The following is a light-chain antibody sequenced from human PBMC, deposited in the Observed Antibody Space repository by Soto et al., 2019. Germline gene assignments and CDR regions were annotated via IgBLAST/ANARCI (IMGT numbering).Light chain of an antibody. Sequence: EIVLTQSPATLSLSPGERATLSCRASQSVSSYLAWYQQKPGQAPRLLIYDASNRATGIPARFSGSGSGTDFTRTISSLEPADFAVYYGQQRSNWPSTFGQGTRLEIK. V-gene: IGKV3-11*01. CDR1: QSVSSY. J-gene: IGKJ5*01. CDR2: DAS. CDR3: QQRSNWPST.